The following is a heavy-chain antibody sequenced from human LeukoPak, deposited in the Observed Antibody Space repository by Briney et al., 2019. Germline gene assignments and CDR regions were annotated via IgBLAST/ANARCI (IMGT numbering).Heavy chain of an antibody. Sequence: ASVKVSCKASGYTFTSYDINWVRQATGQGLEWMGWMNPNSGNTGYAQKFQGRVTMTRNTSISTAYMELSSLRSEGTAVYYCARGVRVTVTTSWFDPWGQGTLVTVSS. D-gene: IGHD4-17*01. CDR3: ARGVRVTVTTSWFDP. J-gene: IGHJ5*02. V-gene: IGHV1-8*01. CDR2: MNPNSGNT. CDR1: GYTFTSYD.